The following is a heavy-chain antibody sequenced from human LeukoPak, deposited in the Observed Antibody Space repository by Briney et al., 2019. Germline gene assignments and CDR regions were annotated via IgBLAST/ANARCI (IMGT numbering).Heavy chain of an antibody. Sequence: SGGSLRLSCAASGFTFSSYGMHWVRQAPGKGLEWVAFIRYDGSNKYYADSVKGRFTISRDNSKNTLYLQMNSLRAEDTAVYYCAKEGYYYGSGSYYNAFDIWGQGTMVTVSS. CDR2: IRYDGSNK. D-gene: IGHD3-10*01. CDR1: GFTFSSYG. J-gene: IGHJ3*02. CDR3: AKEGYYYGSGSYYNAFDI. V-gene: IGHV3-30*02.